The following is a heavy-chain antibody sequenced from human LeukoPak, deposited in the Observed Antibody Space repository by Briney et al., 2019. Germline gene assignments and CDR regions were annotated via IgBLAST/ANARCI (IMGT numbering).Heavy chain of an antibody. CDR2: ISSSSSTI. Sequence: GGSLRLSCAASGFTFSSYSMNWVRQAPGNGLEWVSYISSSSSTIYYADSVKGRFTISRDNAKNSLYLQMNSLRAEDTAVYYCARGRGYSYGQPFDYWGQGTLVTVSS. CDR1: GFTFSSYS. D-gene: IGHD5-18*01. CDR3: ARGRGYSYGQPFDY. J-gene: IGHJ4*02. V-gene: IGHV3-48*01.